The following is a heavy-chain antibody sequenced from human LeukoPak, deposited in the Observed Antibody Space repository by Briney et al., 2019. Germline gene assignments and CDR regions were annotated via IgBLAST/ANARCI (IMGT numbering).Heavy chain of an antibody. CDR1: GGSFSGYY. CDR2: INHSGST. J-gene: IGHJ4*02. Sequence: SETLSLTCAVYGGSFSGYYWSWIRQPPGKGLEWIGEINHSGSTNYNPSLKSRVTISVDTSKNQFSLKLSSVPAADTAVYYCAGGDRWLRPPYFDYWGQGTLVTVSS. D-gene: IGHD4-23*01. CDR3: AGGDRWLRPPYFDY. V-gene: IGHV4-34*01.